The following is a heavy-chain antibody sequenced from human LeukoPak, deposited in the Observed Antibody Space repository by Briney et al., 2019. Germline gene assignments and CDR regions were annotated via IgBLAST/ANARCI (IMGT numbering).Heavy chain of an antibody. Sequence: ASMKVSCEASGYTFTAYYIHWVRQAPGQGLEWMGWINPNSGGTNYAQKFQGRVTMTRDTSISTAYMELSRLRSDDTAVYYCARGPDSSGYYPFDYWGQGTLVTVSS. V-gene: IGHV1-2*02. J-gene: IGHJ4*02. CDR1: GYTFTAYY. D-gene: IGHD3-22*01. CDR3: ARGPDSSGYYPFDY. CDR2: INPNSGGT.